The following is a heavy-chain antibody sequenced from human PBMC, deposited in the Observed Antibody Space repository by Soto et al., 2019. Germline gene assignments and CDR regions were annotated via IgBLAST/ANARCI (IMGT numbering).Heavy chain of an antibody. J-gene: IGHJ5*02. CDR1: GFTFSSYA. D-gene: IGHD1-26*01. V-gene: IGHV3-23*01. Sequence: PVGSLRLSCAASGFTFSSYAMSWVRQAPGKGLEWVAAMSGSGGSTYYPDFEKGGITIFKDNSKNTLYMPMNSLRAEDTAVYYCAKGSDSGSYSGFDPWGQGTLVTVSS. CDR3: AKGSDSGSYSGFDP. CDR2: MSGSGGST.